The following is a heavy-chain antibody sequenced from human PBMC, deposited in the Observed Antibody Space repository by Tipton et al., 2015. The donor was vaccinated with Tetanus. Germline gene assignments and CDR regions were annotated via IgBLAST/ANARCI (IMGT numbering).Heavy chain of an antibody. CDR1: RGSISRDIYN. V-gene: IGHV4-39*07. Sequence: TLSLTCTVSRGSISRDIYNWGWIRQPPGRGLQWIGEINHSGSTNYNPSLKSRVTISVDTSKNQFSLKLSSVTAADTAVYYCARGFWFDPWGQGTLVTVSS. CDR2: INHSGST. J-gene: IGHJ5*02. CDR3: ARGFWFDP.